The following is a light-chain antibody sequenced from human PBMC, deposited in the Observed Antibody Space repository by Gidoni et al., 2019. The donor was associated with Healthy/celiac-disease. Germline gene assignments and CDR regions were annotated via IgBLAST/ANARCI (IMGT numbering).Light chain of an antibody. CDR1: QGISSY. V-gene: IGKV1-8*01. CDR3: QQYYSYPPWT. J-gene: IGKJ1*01. Sequence: AIRMTQSPSSRSASTGDRVTSTCRASQGISSYLAWYQQKPGKAPKLLIYAASTLQSGVPSRFSGSGSGTDFTLTISCLQSEDFATYSCQQYYSYPPWTFGQGTKVEIK. CDR2: AAS.